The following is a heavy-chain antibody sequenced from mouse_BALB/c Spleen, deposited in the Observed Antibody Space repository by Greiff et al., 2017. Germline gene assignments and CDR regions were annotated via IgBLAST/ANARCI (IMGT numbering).Heavy chain of an antibody. D-gene: IGHD1-2*01. CDR1: GFTFSNYW. Sequence: EVKLQESGGGLVQPGGSMKLSCVASGFTFSNYWMNWVRQSPEKGLEWVAEIRLKSNNYATHYAESVKGRFTISRDDSKSSVYLQMNNLRAEDTGIYYCTTPPTATDFDVWGAGTTVTVSS. V-gene: IGHV6-6*02. J-gene: IGHJ1*01. CDR3: TTPPTATDFDV. CDR2: IRLKSNNYAT.